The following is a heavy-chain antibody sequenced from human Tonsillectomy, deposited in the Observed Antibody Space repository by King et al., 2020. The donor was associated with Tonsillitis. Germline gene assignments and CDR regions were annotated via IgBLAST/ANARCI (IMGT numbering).Heavy chain of an antibody. CDR2: ISAYNDNT. CDR3: ARLGTFYFGSGSPRTAWFDP. J-gene: IGHJ5*02. V-gene: IGHV1-18*01. D-gene: IGHD3-10*01. Sequence: VQLVESGAEVKKPGASVKVSCKASGYTFTSYGFNWVRQAPGHGLEWMGWISAYNDNTNYAQKFQDRVTMTTDTTTSTAYMELRSLRSDDTAIYYCARLGTFYFGSGSPRTAWFDPWGQGTLVTVSS. CDR1: GYTFTSYG.